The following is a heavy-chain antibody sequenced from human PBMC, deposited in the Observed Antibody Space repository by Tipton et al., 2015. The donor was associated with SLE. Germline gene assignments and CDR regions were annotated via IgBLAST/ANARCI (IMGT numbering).Heavy chain of an antibody. CDR3: ARRRGSSWYEDYFDY. J-gene: IGHJ4*02. V-gene: IGHV4-59*11. CDR2: INYSGST. Sequence: TLSLTCTVSGGSISSHYWSWIRQPPGKGLEWIAYINYSGSTNYNPSLKSRVTMSVDTSKNQFSLKLSSVTAADTAVYYCARRRGSSWYEDYFDYWGQGTLVTVSP. CDR1: GGSISSHY. D-gene: IGHD6-13*01.